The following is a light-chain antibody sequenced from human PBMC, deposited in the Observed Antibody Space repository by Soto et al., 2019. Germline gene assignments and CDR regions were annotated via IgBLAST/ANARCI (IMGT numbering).Light chain of an antibody. CDR1: SSDVGGYNY. CDR3: SSYTRS. V-gene: IGLV2-14*01. Sequence: QSALTQPASVSGSPGQSITISCTGTSSDVGGYNYVSWYQQHPGKAPKLMIYEVSNRPSGVSNRFSGSKSGNTASLTISGLQAEDEADYYCSSYTRSFGTGTKLTVL. CDR2: EVS. J-gene: IGLJ1*01.